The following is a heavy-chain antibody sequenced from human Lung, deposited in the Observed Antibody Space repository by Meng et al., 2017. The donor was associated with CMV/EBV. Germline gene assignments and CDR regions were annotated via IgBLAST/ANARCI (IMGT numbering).Heavy chain of an antibody. V-gene: IGHV1-2*02. Sequence: ASVKVSCKASGYTFTAHYFHWVRQAPGQGLEWMGWIRPHRGDTNYAQQFQGRVTLTRDTSINTGYMELTRLTSDDTAVYYCARDNNWGPDYWGQGTLVTVYS. D-gene: IGHD7-27*01. CDR2: IRPHRGDT. CDR1: GYTFTAHY. J-gene: IGHJ4*02. CDR3: ARDNNWGPDY.